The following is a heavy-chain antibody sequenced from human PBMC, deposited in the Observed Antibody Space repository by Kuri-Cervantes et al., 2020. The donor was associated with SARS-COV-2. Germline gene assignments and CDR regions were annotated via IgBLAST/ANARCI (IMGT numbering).Heavy chain of an antibody. V-gene: IGHV4-30-4*01. Sequence: LRLSCTVSGGSISSGDYYWSWIRQPPGKGLEWIGFIYYSGSTYYNPSLKSRVTISVDTSKNQFSLQLNSVTPEDTAVYYCARQSSSSSFYNGMDVWGQGTTVTVSS. J-gene: IGHJ6*02. CDR2: IYYSGST. CDR3: ARQSSSSSFYNGMDV. CDR1: GGSISSGDYY. D-gene: IGHD6-6*01.